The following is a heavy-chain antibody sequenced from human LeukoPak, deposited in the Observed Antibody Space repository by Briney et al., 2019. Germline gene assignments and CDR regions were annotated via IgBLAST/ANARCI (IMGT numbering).Heavy chain of an antibody. CDR3: ARGSSSSWKYYFDY. V-gene: IGHV3-7*01. CDR1: GFSFSYSC. Sequence: GVSLRLSCAAYGFSFSYSCMTWLRPAPGRGLEWVGNVDPDGNTPNYVDSVKGRFTFSRDNARNSLYLQMNGLRAEGTAVYYCARGSSSSWKYYFDYWGQGTLVTVSS. CDR2: VDPDGNTP. D-gene: IGHD6-13*01. J-gene: IGHJ4*02.